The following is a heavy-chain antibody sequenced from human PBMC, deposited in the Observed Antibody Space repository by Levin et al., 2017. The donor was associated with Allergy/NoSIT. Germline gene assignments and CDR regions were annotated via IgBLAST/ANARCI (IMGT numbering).Heavy chain of an antibody. CDR3: ARDRARNYHFDN. CDR2: ISSSSSTI. J-gene: IGHJ4*02. CDR1: GFTFSPYA. D-gene: IGHD1-7*01. V-gene: IGHV3-48*01. Sequence: PGGSLRLSCAASGFTFSPYAMNWVRQAPGKGLEWVSFISSSSSTIYYADSVKGRFTISRDNAENSLYLQMNSLKADDTAVYYCARDRARNYHFDNWGLGTLVTVSA.